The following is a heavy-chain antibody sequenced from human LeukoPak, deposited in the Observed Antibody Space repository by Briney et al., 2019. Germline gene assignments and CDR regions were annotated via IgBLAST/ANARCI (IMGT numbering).Heavy chain of an antibody. V-gene: IGHV3-74*01. D-gene: IGHD2-15*01. J-gene: IGHJ5*02. CDR1: GFTFNLYW. Sequence: PGGSLRLSCAASGFTFNLYWMHWVRQVPGKRPVWVSRINDDGSDTIYADSVRGRFTISRDDAKNTVYLQMNNLRAEDTAVYYCVRGGPSTWSWGQGTLVTVSS. CDR3: VRGGPSTWS. CDR2: INDDGSDT.